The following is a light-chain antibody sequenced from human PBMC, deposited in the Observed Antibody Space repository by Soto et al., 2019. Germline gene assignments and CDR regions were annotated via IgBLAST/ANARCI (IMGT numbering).Light chain of an antibody. Sequence: QSVLTQPASVSGSPGQSITISCTGTSSDIGAYNYVSWYQQHSGKAPKVIIFEVSNRPSGVSNRFSGSKSGNTASLTISGLQPEDEADYHCSSYTGGNTYWIFGGGTKLTVL. CDR2: EVS. V-gene: IGLV2-14*01. CDR1: SSDIGAYNY. CDR3: SSYTGGNTYWI. J-gene: IGLJ3*02.